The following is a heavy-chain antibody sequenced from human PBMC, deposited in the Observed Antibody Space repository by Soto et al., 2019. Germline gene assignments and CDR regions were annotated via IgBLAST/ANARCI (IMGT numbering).Heavy chain of an antibody. V-gene: IGHV5-51*01. CDR1: GYSFTSYW. CDR3: ARKPHLAVAGDFDY. CDR2: IYPGDSDT. J-gene: IGHJ4*02. Sequence: GESLKISCKGSGYSFTSYWIGWVRQMPGKGLEWMGIIYPGDSDTRYSPSFQGQVTISADKSISTAYLQWSSLKDSDTALYYCARKPHLAVAGDFDYWDQGTLVTVSS. D-gene: IGHD6-19*01.